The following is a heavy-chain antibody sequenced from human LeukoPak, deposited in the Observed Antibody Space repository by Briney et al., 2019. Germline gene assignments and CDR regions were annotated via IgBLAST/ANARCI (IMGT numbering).Heavy chain of an antibody. V-gene: IGHV3-72*01. CDR1: GFTFCDHY. D-gene: IGHD4-17*01. Sequence: PGGSLRLSCAASGFTFCDHYMDWVRQAPGKGLEWVGRTRNKANSYTTEYAASVKGRFTISRDDSKNSLYLQMNSLKTKDTAVYYCARSRVYGYYYYGMDVWGQGTTVTVSS. J-gene: IGHJ6*02. CDR3: ARSRVYGYYYYGMDV. CDR2: TRNKANSYTT.